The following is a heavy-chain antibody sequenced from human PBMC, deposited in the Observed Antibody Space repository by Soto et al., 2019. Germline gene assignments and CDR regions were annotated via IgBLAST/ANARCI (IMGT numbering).Heavy chain of an antibody. J-gene: IGHJ6*03. CDR2: FYTTGIT. CDR1: GGSISSYH. Sequence: SETLSLTCTVSGGSISSYHWSWIRQSAGKGLEWLGRFYTTGITNYNPSLKSRLSMSEDTSKNQLSLRLTPVTAADTGVYYCATAGNKYCVDVSRRRNTVA. V-gene: IGHV4-4*07. CDR3: ATAGNKYCVDV.